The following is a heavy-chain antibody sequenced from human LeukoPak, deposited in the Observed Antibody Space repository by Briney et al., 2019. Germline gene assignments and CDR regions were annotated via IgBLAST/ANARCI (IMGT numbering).Heavy chain of an antibody. CDR3: ARANYGDLNY. J-gene: IGHJ4*02. D-gene: IGHD4-17*01. Sequence: SETLSLTCTVSGGSISSGAYYWSWIRQLPGKGLEWIGYIYNSGSTDYNPSLKSRLTISVDTSKNQLSLKLSSVTAADTAVYYCARANYGDLNYWGQGTLVTVSS. V-gene: IGHV4-31*03. CDR2: IYNSGST. CDR1: GGSISSGAYY.